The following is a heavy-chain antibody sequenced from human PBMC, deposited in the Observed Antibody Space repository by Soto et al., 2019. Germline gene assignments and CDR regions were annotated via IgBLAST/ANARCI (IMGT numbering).Heavy chain of an antibody. Sequence: QVQLVESGGGVVQPGRSLRLSCAASGFTFSNFGMHWGRQAPGKGLEWVAAISADGSDKYFSDSVKGRFTISRDNSTNTLFLQMNRLRVEDTAVYYCTKGSEVARQELDYWGQGTLVTVSS. V-gene: IGHV3-30*18. D-gene: IGHD3-3*01. CDR1: GFTFSNFG. J-gene: IGHJ4*02. CDR3: TKGSEVARQELDY. CDR2: ISADGSDK.